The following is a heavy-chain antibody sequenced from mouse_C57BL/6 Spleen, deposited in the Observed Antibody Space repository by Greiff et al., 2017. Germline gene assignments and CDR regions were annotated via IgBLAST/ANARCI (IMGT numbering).Heavy chain of an antibody. CDR1: GYTFTSYT. D-gene: IGHD3-2*02. Sequence: QVQLQQSGAELARPGASVKMSCKASGYTFTSYTMHWVKQRPGQGLEWIGYINPSSGYTKYNQKFKDKATLTADKSSSTAYMQLSSLTSEDSAVYYCARSRGGTAQVFYAMDYWGQGTSGTVSS. CDR2: INPSSGYT. CDR3: ARSRGGTAQVFYAMDY. V-gene: IGHV1-4*01. J-gene: IGHJ4*01.